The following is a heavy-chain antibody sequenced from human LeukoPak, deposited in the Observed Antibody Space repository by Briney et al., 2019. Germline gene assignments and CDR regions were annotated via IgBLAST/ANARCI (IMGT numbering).Heavy chain of an antibody. J-gene: IGHJ4*02. Sequence: ASVKVSCKASGYTFTSYDINWVRQATGQGLEWMGWMNPNSGNTGYAQKFQGRVTITRNTSISTAYMELSSRRSEDTAVYYCARGKTMVYCGGDCYRFDNWGQGTLVTVSS. D-gene: IGHD2-21*02. CDR2: MNPNSGNT. CDR3: ARGKTMVYCGGDCYRFDN. CDR1: GYTFTSYD. V-gene: IGHV1-8*03.